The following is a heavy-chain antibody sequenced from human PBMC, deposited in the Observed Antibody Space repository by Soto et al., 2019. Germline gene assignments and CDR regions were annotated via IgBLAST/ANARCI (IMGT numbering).Heavy chain of an antibody. J-gene: IGHJ4*02. CDR2: IVPLTDIP. Sequence: QVQLVQSGTEVKKPGSSVKVSCKASGGTFRNYPINWVRQAPGQGLEWMGSIVPLTDIPDYAQNFQARLTISADKSTGTAYMQFTSLTSADTAMYFSASVTLVVLNSFESWGQGTLVTVSS. CDR1: GGTFRNYP. V-gene: IGHV1-69*02. D-gene: IGHD2-21*02. CDR3: ASVTLVVLNSFES.